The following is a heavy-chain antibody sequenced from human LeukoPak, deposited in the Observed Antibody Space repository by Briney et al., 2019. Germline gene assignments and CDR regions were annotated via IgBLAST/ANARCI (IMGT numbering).Heavy chain of an antibody. CDR3: TAIRPDY. V-gene: IGHV3-74*01. Sequence: GGSLRLSCAASGFTFITSWMHWVRQAPGKGLVWVARIKSDVRSTDYADSVKGRFTISRDDANNILYLQMNSLRAEGTAVYYCTAIRPDYWGQGTVVTVSS. D-gene: IGHD2-21*02. J-gene: IGHJ4*02. CDR2: IKSDVRST. CDR1: GFTFITSW.